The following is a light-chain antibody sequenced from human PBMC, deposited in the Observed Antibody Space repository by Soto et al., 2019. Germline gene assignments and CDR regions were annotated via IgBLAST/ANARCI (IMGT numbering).Light chain of an antibody. CDR1: SGPVSTSYY. J-gene: IGLJ3*02. CDR3: VLYMGSGVWV. Sequence: QAVVTQEASFSVSPGRTVTLTCGLSSGPVSTSYYPSWYQQTPGQAPRTLIYSTNTRSSGVPDRFSGSILGNKAALTITGAQADDESDYYCVLYMGSGVWVFGGGTKLTVL. CDR2: STN. V-gene: IGLV8-61*01.